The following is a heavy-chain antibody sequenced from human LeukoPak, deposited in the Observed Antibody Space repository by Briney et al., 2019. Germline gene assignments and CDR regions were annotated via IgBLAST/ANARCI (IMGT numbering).Heavy chain of an antibody. V-gene: IGHV3-23*01. J-gene: IGHJ4*02. CDR1: GFSFRDYP. CDR3: ARASNYDFWSGYWFGY. Sequence: GGSLRLSCEAAGFSFRDYPMGWVRRASGKRLEWVSGISAGADVIFYADPVKGRFTISRDNSKNTLYLQMNSLRAEDTAVYYCARASNYDFWSGYWFGYWGQGTLVTVSS. CDR2: ISAGADVI. D-gene: IGHD3-3*01.